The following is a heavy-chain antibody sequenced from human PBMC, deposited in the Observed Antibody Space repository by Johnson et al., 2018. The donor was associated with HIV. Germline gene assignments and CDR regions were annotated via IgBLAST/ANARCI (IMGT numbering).Heavy chain of an antibody. CDR3: ARSQPEEYSSSSDAFYI. D-gene: IGHD6-6*01. Sequence: QVQLLESGGGVVQPAGSPRLSPAASGFTFSSYGMHWVRQAPGTGLEWVAFIRYDGRNKYYADSVKGRFTISRDNSKNTLYLQMNSLRAEDTAVYYCARSQPEEYSSSSDAFYIWGQGTMVTVSS. V-gene: IGHV3-30*02. CDR1: GFTFSSYG. J-gene: IGHJ3*02. CDR2: IRYDGRNK.